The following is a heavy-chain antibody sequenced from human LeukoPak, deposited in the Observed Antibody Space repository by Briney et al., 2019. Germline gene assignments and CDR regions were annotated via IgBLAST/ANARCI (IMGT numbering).Heavy chain of an antibody. CDR3: ARDHVWGSYRSPGYY. CDR1: GGSISSSSYY. CDR2: IYYSGST. V-gene: IGHV4-39*07. D-gene: IGHD3-16*02. Sequence: PSETLSLTCTVSGGSISSSSYYWGWIRQPPGKGLEWIGSIYYSGSTYYNPSLKSRVTISVDTSRNQFSLKLSSVTAADTAVYYCARDHVWGSYRSPGYYWGQGTLVTVSS. J-gene: IGHJ4*02.